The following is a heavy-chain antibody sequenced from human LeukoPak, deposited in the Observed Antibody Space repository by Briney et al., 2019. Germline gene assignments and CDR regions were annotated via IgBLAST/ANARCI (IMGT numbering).Heavy chain of an antibody. J-gene: IGHJ6*03. CDR2: ISYSGDNK. Sequence: GGSLRLSCAASGFNLTNYAMHWVRQAPGKGLEWVTLISYSGDNKYYADSVKGRFTISRDNAKNSLYLQMNSLRAEDTAVYYCARAREQWLVWNYYYMDVWGKGTTVTVSS. D-gene: IGHD6-19*01. V-gene: IGHV3-30*04. CDR1: GFNLTNYA. CDR3: ARAREQWLVWNYYYMDV.